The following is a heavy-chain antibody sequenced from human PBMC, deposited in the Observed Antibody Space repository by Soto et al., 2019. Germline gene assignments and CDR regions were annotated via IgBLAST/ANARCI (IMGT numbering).Heavy chain of an antibody. Sequence: TSETLSLTCAVYGGSFSGYYWSWIRQPPGKGLEWIGEINHSGSTNYNPSLKSRVTISVDTSKNQFSLKLSSVTAADTAVYYCARGLPFVGYSTLLLYGMDVWGQGTTVTVSS. CDR3: ARGLPFVGYSTLLLYGMDV. V-gene: IGHV4-34*01. CDR1: GGSFSGYY. J-gene: IGHJ6*02. CDR2: INHSGST. D-gene: IGHD6-13*01.